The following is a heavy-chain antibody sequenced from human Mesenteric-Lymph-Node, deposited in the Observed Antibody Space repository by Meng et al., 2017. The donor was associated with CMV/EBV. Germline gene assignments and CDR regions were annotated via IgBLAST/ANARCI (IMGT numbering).Heavy chain of an antibody. CDR3: ARGYCASTTCHQTHFDY. CDR2: ISSSSSYI. J-gene: IGHJ4*02. D-gene: IGHD2-2*01. V-gene: IGHV3-21*01. Sequence: GESLKISCATSGFTFSSYVMTWVRQAPGKGLEWVSSISSSSSYIYYADSVKGRFTISRDNAKNSLYLQMNSLRAEDTAVYYCARGYCASTTCHQTHFDYWGQGALVTVSS. CDR1: GFTFSSYV.